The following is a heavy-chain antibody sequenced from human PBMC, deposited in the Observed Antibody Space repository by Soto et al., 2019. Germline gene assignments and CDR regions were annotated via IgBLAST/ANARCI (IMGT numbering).Heavy chain of an antibody. CDR3: ARGQSGIYGGIDY. V-gene: IGHV1-46*01. CDR2: INPSGGTT. Sequence: QVQVVQSGAEVLKPGATVKVSCKASGYVFTSFLIHWVRQAPGQGLEWMGIINPSGGTTTHAQKFQGRVTMTRDTSTNTVHMEVSSLTSDDTAVYYCARGQSGIYGGIDYWGQGTLVTVSS. D-gene: IGHD1-26*01. J-gene: IGHJ4*02. CDR1: GYVFTSFL.